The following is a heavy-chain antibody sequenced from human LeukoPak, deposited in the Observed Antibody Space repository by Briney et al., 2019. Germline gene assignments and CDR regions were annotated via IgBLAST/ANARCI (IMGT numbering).Heavy chain of an antibody. CDR1: GYTFASYA. D-gene: IGHD3-16*02. Sequence: ASVKVSCKASGYTFASYAMHWVRQAPGQRLEWMGWINAGNGNTKYSQKFQGRVTITRDTSASTAYMELSSLRSEDTAVYYCAIRNYDYVWGSYRYTFYGYWGQGTLVTVSS. J-gene: IGHJ4*02. CDR3: AIRNYDYVWGSYRYTFYGY. V-gene: IGHV1-3*01. CDR2: INAGNGNT.